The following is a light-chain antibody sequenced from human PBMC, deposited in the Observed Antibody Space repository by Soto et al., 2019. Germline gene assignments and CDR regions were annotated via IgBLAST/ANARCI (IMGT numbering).Light chain of an antibody. CDR2: QVS. V-gene: IGLV2-14*01. Sequence: QSVLTQPASVSGSPGQSITISCTGTSSDVGDYNYVSWYQQHPGKAPQLMIYQVSNRPSGVSSRFSGSKSGDTASLTISGLQAEDEGEYFCSSYSSTYTLLFGSGTKVTVL. CDR1: SSDVGDYNY. J-gene: IGLJ1*01. CDR3: SSYSSTYTLL.